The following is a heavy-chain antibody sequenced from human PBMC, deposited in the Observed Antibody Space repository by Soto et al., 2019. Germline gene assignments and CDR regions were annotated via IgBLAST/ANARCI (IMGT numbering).Heavy chain of an antibody. CDR3: ARDFRRFGELLGDY. CDR1: GFTVSSNY. V-gene: IGHV3-66*01. D-gene: IGHD3-10*01. CDR2: IYSGGGT. J-gene: IGHJ4*02. Sequence: EVQLVESGGGLVQPGGSLRLSCAASGFTVSSNYMSWVRQAPGKGLEWVSIIYSGGGTYYADSVKGRFTISRDSSKNTLYLQMNTLGAEDTAVYYCARDFRRFGELLGDYWGQGTLVTVSS.